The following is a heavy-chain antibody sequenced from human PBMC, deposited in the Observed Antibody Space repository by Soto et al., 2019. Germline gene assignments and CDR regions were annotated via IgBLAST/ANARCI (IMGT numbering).Heavy chain of an antibody. D-gene: IGHD1-26*01. Sequence: PTETLSLTCAVYGKSLSGYYWSWIRQPPGKALEWIGEINHSGNTNYNPSLKSRVTISVDMSKNQLFLNLSSVTAADTAMYYCARHHVRGRTIAGAAEFWGQGTLVTVSS. J-gene: IGHJ4*02. CDR1: GKSLSGYY. V-gene: IGHV4-34*01. CDR3: ARHHVRGRTIAGAAEF. CDR2: INHSGNT.